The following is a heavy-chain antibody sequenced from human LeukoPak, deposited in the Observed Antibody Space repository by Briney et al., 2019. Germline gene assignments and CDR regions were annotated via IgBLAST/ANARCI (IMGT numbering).Heavy chain of an antibody. CDR2: ISAYNGNT. D-gene: IGHD2-2*01. CDR1: GYTFTSYG. V-gene: IGHV1-18*01. CDR3: AREDLGYCSSTSCYNWFDP. Sequence: EASVKVSCKASGYTFTSYGISWVRQAPGQGLEWMGWISAYNGNTNYAQKLLGRVTLTIDTSTSTAYMELRSLRSDDTAVYYCAREDLGYCSSTSCYNWFDPWGQGTLVTVSS. J-gene: IGHJ5*02.